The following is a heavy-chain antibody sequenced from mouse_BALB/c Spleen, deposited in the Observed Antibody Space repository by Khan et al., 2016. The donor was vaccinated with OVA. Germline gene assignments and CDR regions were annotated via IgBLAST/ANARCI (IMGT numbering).Heavy chain of an antibody. CDR2: ISSGGTYT. CDR1: GFTFSSYA. Sequence: EVELVESGGGLVKPGGSLKLSCAASGFTFSSYAMSWVRQTPEKRLEWVATISSGGTYTYYLDSVKGRFTISRDNATHTLCLQMSSLRAEDTAMYYCARRGKKSSLHGGYFDVWGAGTTVTVSS. CDR3: ARRGKKSSLHGGYFDV. J-gene: IGHJ1*01. D-gene: IGHD1-2*01. V-gene: IGHV5-9-3*01.